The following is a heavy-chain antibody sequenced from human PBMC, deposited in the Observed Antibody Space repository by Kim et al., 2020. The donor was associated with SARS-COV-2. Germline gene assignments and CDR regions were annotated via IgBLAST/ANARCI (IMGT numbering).Heavy chain of an antibody. CDR3: ASQYSSNWGNFDY. CDR2: ISSSSSYI. Sequence: GGSLRLSCAASGFTFSSYSMNWVRQAPGKALEWVSSISSSSSYIYYADSVKGRFTISRDNAKNSLYLQMNSLRAEDTAVYYCASQYSSNWGNFDYWGQGTLVTVSS. J-gene: IGHJ4*02. D-gene: IGHD6-13*01. CDR1: GFTFSSYS. V-gene: IGHV3-21*01.